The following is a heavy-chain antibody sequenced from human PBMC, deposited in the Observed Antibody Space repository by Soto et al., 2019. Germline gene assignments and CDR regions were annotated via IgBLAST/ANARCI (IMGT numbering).Heavy chain of an antibody. J-gene: IGHJ6*03. CDR1: GFTFSSYA. V-gene: IGHV3-23*01. CDR3: AKAGLAASYYYYMDV. Sequence: GGSLRLSCAASGFTFSSYAMSWVRQAPGKGLEWVSAISGSGGSTYYADSVKGRFTISRDNSKNTLYLQMNSLRAEDTAVYYCAKAGLAASYYYYMDVWGKGTTVTVSS. CDR2: ISGSGGST. D-gene: IGHD6-13*01.